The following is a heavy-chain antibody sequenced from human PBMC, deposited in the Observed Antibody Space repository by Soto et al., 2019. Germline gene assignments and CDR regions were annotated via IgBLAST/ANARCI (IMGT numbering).Heavy chain of an antibody. CDR1: GYSFTSYW. CDR3: ARRSSGWYGEYYNGMDV. D-gene: IGHD6-19*01. J-gene: IGHJ6*02. Sequence: LKISCKGSGYSFTSYWISWVRQMPGKGLEWMGRIDPSDSYTNYSPSFQGHVTISADKSISTAYLQWSSLKASDTAMYYCARRSSGWYGEYYNGMDVWGQGTTVTVSS. CDR2: IDPSDSYT. V-gene: IGHV5-10-1*01.